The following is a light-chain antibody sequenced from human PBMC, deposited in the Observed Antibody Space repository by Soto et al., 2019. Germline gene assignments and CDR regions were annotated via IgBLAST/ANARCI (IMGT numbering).Light chain of an antibody. Sequence: EIVMTQSPATLSVSPGERATLSCRASQSVSSYLAWYQQKPGQAPRLLIYDASNRATGIQARFSGSGSGTDFTLTISSLEPEDFAVYYCKQRSNWPPIFGQGTRLEIK. CDR1: QSVSSY. J-gene: IGKJ5*01. CDR3: KQRSNWPPI. CDR2: DAS. V-gene: IGKV3-11*01.